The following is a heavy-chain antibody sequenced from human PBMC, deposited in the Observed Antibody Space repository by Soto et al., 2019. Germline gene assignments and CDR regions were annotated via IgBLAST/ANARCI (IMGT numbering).Heavy chain of an antibody. Sequence: EVQLLESGGGLVQPGGSLRLSCAASGFTFSSYAMSWVRQAPGKGLEWVSAISGSGGSTYYADSVKGRFTISRDNSKNTLYLQMNSLRAEDTAVYYCAKALRGIAAMDSLASQDWGQGTLVTVSS. CDR1: GFTFSSYA. D-gene: IGHD6-13*01. CDR3: AKALRGIAAMDSLASQD. V-gene: IGHV3-23*01. CDR2: ISGSGGST. J-gene: IGHJ4*02.